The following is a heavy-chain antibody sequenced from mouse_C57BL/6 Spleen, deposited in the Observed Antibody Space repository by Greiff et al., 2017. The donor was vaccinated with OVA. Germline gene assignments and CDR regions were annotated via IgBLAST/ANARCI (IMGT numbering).Heavy chain of an antibody. CDR1: GYTFTDYN. D-gene: IGHD2-12*01. CDR2: INPNNGGT. CDR3: ARSYSVYAMDY. Sequence: VQLKESGPELVKPGASVKIPCKASGYTFTDYNMDWVKQSHGKSLEWIGDINPNNGGTIYNQKFKGKATLTVDKSSSTAYMELRSLTSEDTAVYYCARSYSVYAMDYWGQGTSVTVSS. V-gene: IGHV1-18*01. J-gene: IGHJ4*01.